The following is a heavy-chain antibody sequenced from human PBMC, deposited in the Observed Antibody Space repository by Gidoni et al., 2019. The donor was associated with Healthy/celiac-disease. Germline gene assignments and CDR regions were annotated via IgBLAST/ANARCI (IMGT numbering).Heavy chain of an antibody. CDR3: LGASRSGSSDY. Sequence: EVQLVESGVGLVQPGGSLRLSCSASGFTFSSYAMHWVRQAPGKGLEYVSAISSNGGSKYYADSVKGRFTISRDNSKNTLYLQMSSLRAEDTAVYYCLGASRSGSSDYWGQGTLVTVSS. CDR2: ISSNGGSK. D-gene: IGHD3-10*01. V-gene: IGHV3-64D*09. CDR1: GFTFSSYA. J-gene: IGHJ4*02.